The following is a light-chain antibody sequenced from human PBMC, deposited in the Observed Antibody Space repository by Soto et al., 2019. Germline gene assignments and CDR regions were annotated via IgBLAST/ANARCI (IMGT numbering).Light chain of an antibody. CDR2: LAS. CDR3: MQVVQTPYT. V-gene: IGKV2-28*01. Sequence: IVMTQSPLSLPVTPGEPASISCRSSQSLQHSNGYNYLNWYLQKPGQSPQLLIYLASTRASGVPDRFSGSGSGSDFTLKISRVEAEDVGIYYCMQVVQTPYTFGQGTKLEIK. CDR1: QSLQHSNGYNY. J-gene: IGKJ2*01.